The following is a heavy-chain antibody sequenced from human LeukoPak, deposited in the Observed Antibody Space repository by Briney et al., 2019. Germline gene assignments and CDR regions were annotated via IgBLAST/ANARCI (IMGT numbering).Heavy chain of an antibody. CDR2: IYYSGST. J-gene: IGHJ3*02. Sequence: SETLSLTCSVSGDSISNHYWSWLRQPPGEGPEWIGYIYYSGSTNYSPSLKSRVSISVDTSKNQFSLRLSSVTAADTAVYYCARYRNEALFAFDIWGQGTMVTVSS. V-gene: IGHV4-59*11. CDR1: GDSISNHY. CDR3: ARYRNEALFAFDI. D-gene: IGHD1-14*01.